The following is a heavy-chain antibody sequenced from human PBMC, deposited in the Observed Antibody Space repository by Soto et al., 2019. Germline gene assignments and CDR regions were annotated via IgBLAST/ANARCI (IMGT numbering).Heavy chain of an antibody. V-gene: IGHV3-23*01. J-gene: IGHJ6*02. CDR3: AKDRALENQTPYGMDV. D-gene: IGHD3-10*01. CDR2: ISGRGDHK. CDR1: PVTVYNFAA. Sequence: EMQLLESGGGLGQPGGSLRLSCVASPVTVYNFAAMTWVRQAPESGLEWVSTISGRGDHKFYADSVKGRFTISRDNSKNRVYLRMDGLRVEDTAVYYCAKDRALENQTPYGMDVWGQGTTVTV.